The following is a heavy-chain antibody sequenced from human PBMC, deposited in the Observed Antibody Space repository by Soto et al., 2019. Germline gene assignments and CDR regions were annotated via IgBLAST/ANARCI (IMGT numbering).Heavy chain of an antibody. CDR1: GFSFGSYN. CDR2: ITSGLTT. V-gene: IGHV3-48*02. CDR3: ARDSSHGVAVGGLDS. D-gene: IGHD3-3*01. J-gene: IGHJ4*02. Sequence: GPLRLSCVASGFSFGSYNMNWVRQAPGKGLQWVAHITSGLTTHYADFVQGRFTISRDNAKNSLYLEIYDLRDEDTAVYYCARDSSHGVAVGGLDSWGQGTLVTVSS.